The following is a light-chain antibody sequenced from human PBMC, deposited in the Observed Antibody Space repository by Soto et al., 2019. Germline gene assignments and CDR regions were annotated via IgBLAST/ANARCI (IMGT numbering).Light chain of an antibody. CDR2: EGS. Sequence: QSVLTQPASVSGSPGQSITISCTGTSSDVGSYNLVSWYQQHPGKAPKLMIYEGSKRPSGVSNRFSGSKSGNTASLTISGLQAEDEADYYCCSYAGSSTDVLFGGGTKLTVL. CDR1: SSDVGSYNL. V-gene: IGLV2-23*01. J-gene: IGLJ2*01. CDR3: CSYAGSSTDVL.